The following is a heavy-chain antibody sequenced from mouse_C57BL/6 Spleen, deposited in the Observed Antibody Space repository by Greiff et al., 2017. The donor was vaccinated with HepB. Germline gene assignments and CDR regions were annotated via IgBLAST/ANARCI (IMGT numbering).Heavy chain of an antibody. CDR1: GYTFTSYW. Sequence: VQLQQPGAELVKPGASVKLSCKASGYTFTSYWMQWVKQRPGQGLEWIGEIDPSDSYTNYNQKFKGQATLTVDTSSSTAYMQLSSLTSEDSAVYCCARGLGTYYFDYWGQGTTLTVSS. CDR2: IDPSDSYT. CDR3: ARGLGTYYFDY. D-gene: IGHD3-3*01. J-gene: IGHJ2*01. V-gene: IGHV1-50*01.